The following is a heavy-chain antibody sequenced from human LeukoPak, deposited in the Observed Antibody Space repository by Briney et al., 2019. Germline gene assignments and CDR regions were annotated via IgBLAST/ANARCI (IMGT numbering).Heavy chain of an antibody. CDR2: IYTSGST. Sequence: SETLSLTCTVSGGPISSYYWSWIRQPAGKGLEWIGRIYTSGSTNYNPSLKSRVTMSVDTSKNQFSLKLSSVTAADTAVYYCARAAGEWELSPYFDYWGQGTLVTVSS. CDR3: ARAAGEWELSPYFDY. J-gene: IGHJ4*02. V-gene: IGHV4-4*07. CDR1: GGPISSYY. D-gene: IGHD1-26*01.